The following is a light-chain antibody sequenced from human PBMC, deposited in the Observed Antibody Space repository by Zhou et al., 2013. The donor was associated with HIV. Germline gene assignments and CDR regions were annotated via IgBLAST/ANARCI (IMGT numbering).Light chain of an antibody. J-gene: IGKJ2*03. Sequence: EIVLTQSPATLSVSPGGRATLSCRASQNIRSNLAWYQHKPGQAPRLLILDASTRATGIPARFSGSGSGREFSLSISSLQSEDSAVYYCQQYYDWQYSFGQGTKLEIK. V-gene: IGKV3-15*01. CDR2: DAS. CDR1: QNIRSN. CDR3: QQYYDWQYS.